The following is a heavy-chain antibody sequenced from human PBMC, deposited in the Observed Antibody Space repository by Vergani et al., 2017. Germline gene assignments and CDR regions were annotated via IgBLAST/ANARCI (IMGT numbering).Heavy chain of an antibody. CDR3: AKDSFRYYYYGMDV. V-gene: IGHV3-43*02. CDR1: GFTFDDYA. J-gene: IGHJ6*02. Sequence: EVQLVESGGGVVQPGGSLRLSCAASGFTFDDYAMHWVRQAPGKGLEWVSLISGDGGSTYYADSVKGRFTISRDNSKNSLYLQMNSLRTEVTALYYCAKDSFRYYYYGMDVWGQGTTVTVSS. CDR2: ISGDGGST.